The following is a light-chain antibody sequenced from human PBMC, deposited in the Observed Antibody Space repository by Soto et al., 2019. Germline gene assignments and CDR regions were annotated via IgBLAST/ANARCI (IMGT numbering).Light chain of an antibody. V-gene: IGLV2-8*01. CDR1: SSDVGGHNY. Sequence: QSALTQPPSASGSPGQSVTISCTGTSSDVGGHNYVSWYQQYPGKAPKLMIYEVSKRPSGVPDRFSGSKSGNTASLTVSGLQAEDEADYYCAAWDDSLNGWVFGGGTKLTVL. CDR3: AAWDDSLNGWV. CDR2: EVS. J-gene: IGLJ3*02.